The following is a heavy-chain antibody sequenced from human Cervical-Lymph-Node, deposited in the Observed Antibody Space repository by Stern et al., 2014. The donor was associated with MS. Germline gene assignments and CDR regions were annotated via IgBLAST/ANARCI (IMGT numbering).Heavy chain of an antibody. V-gene: IGHV5-51*03. J-gene: IGHJ4*02. Sequence: EVQLVQSGAEVKQPGESLKISCKGSGYSFTSYWIGWVRQMPGKGLEWMGIIYPGDSDTRYSPSLHGQATISADKSIRTAYLQWSSLKASDSAMYYCARGPVATVLGVVPYYFDYWGQGTLVTVSS. CDR1: GYSFTSYW. CDR3: ARGPVATVLGVVPYYFDY. CDR2: IYPGDSDT. D-gene: IGHD3-3*01.